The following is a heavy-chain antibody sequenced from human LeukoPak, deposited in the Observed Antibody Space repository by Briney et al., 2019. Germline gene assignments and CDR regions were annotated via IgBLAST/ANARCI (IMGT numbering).Heavy chain of an antibody. D-gene: IGHD3-10*02. Sequence: GGSLRLPCAASGFTFSRNSMNWVRQAPGKGLEWVSSISTSSSYIYYADSVKGRFTISRDNAKNSLYLQMNSLRAEGTAVYYCAELGITMIGGVWGKGTTVTISS. CDR1: GFTFSRNS. CDR2: ISTSSSYI. J-gene: IGHJ6*04. CDR3: AELGITMIGGV. V-gene: IGHV3-21*01.